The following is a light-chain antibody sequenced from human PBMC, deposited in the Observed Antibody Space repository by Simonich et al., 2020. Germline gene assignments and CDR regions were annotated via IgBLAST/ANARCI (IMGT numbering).Light chain of an antibody. V-gene: IGKV2D-29*02. J-gene: IGKJ4*01. CDR1: QSLLPSDGKTY. Sequence: DIVMTQTPLSLSVTPGQPASISCKSMQSLLPSDGKTYLYWYLQKPGQSPQILIYEVSNRVAGVPDRFSGSGSGTDFTLKISRVEAEDVGVYYCMQSIQLPLTFGGGTKVEIK. CDR3: MQSIQLPLT. CDR2: EVS.